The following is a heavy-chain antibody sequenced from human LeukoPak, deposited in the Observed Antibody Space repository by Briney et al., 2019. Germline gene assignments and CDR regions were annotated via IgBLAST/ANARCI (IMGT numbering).Heavy chain of an antibody. V-gene: IGHV3-23*01. Sequence: PGGSLRLSCAASGFTFSSYAMSWVRQAPGKGLEWVSGMSGSGGSTYYADFVKGRFTISRDNSKNTLYLQMNTLRAEDTAVYYCAKDSLPSYGGYFDFWGQGTLVTVSS. CDR2: MSGSGGST. J-gene: IGHJ4*02. CDR3: AKDSLPSYGGYFDF. D-gene: IGHD3-16*01. CDR1: GFTFSSYA.